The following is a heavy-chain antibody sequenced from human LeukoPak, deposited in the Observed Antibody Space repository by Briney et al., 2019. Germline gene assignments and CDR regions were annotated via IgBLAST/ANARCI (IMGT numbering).Heavy chain of an antibody. CDR2: ISGSGGSK. Sequence: GGSLRLSCAASGFTFSSYAMSWVRQAPGKGLEWVSAISGSGGSKYYADSVKGRFTISRDNSKNTLYLQINRLRAEDTAVYYCSKEIAVACPPWFDPWGQGTLVTVSS. J-gene: IGHJ5*02. CDR1: GFTFSSYA. CDR3: SKEIAVACPPWFDP. D-gene: IGHD6-19*01. V-gene: IGHV3-23*01.